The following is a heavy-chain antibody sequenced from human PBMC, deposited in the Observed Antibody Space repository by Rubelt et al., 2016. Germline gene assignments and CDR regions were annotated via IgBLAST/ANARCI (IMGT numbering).Heavy chain of an antibody. Sequence: QVQLVESGGGVVQPGGSLRLSCAASGFTFSSYGMHWVRQAPGKGLEWVAIIWYDGSNKYYADSVKGRFTISRDNSKNTLYLQMDSRRAEDTAVYYCARESYYYDSSGYSQYFDYWGQGTLVTVSS. J-gene: IGHJ4*02. D-gene: IGHD3-22*01. CDR3: ARESYYYDSSGYSQYFDY. CDR2: IWYDGSNK. CDR1: GFTFSSYG. V-gene: IGHV3-33*01.